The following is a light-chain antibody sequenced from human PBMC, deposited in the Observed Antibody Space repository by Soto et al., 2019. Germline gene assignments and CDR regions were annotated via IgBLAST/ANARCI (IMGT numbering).Light chain of an antibody. CDR3: AAWDDSLSVWV. CDR1: SSNIGSNY. Sequence: QSALTQPPSASGTPGQRVTISCSGSSSNIGSNYVYWYQQLPGTAPKLLIYRNNQRHSGVPDRFSGSKSGTSASLAISGLRSEDEADYYCAAWDDSLSVWVFGGGTKVTVL. CDR2: RNN. V-gene: IGLV1-47*01. J-gene: IGLJ3*02.